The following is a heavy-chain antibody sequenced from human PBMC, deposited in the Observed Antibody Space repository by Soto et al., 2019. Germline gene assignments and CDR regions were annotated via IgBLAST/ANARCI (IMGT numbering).Heavy chain of an antibody. V-gene: IGHV3-49*04. CDR3: GRSFLGGPDY. D-gene: IGHD3-3*01. J-gene: IGHJ4*02. CDR1: GFTFGDYA. CDR2: IRSKAYGGTT. Sequence: PGGSLRLSCTASGFTFGDYAVNWARQAPGKGLEWVGFIRSKAYGGTTEYAASVKGRFTISRDDSKTIAYLQMNRLKTEDTAVYYSGRSFLGGPDYWGQGTLVTVSS.